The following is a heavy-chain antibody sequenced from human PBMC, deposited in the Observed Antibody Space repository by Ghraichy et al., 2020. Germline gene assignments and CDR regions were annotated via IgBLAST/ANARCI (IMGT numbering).Heavy chain of an antibody. CDR1: GGSISSYY. CDR2: IYYSGST. CDR3: ARHADGYYYYHYMDV. Sequence: SETLSLTCTVSGGSISSYYWSWIRQPPGKGLEWIGNIYYSGSTNYNPSLKSRVTISVDTSKNQFSLKLSSVTAADTAVYYCARHADGYYYYHYMDVWGKGTTVTVSS. V-gene: IGHV4-59*08. J-gene: IGHJ6*03.